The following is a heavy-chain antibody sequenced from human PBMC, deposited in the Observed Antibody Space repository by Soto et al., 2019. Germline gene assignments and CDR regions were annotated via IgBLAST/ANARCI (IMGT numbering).Heavy chain of an antibody. Sequence: QVQLVQSGAEVKKPGSSVKVSCKASGGTFSSYAISWVRQAPGQGLEWMGGIVPIFGTANYAQKFQGRVTITADESTGTAYMALSSVRSAETAVYYCARAALALSSIAAVPDGMDVWGQGTTVTVSS. J-gene: IGHJ6*02. CDR2: IVPIFGTA. V-gene: IGHV1-69*01. D-gene: IGHD6-6*01. CDR1: GGTFSSYA. CDR3: ARAALALSSIAAVPDGMDV.